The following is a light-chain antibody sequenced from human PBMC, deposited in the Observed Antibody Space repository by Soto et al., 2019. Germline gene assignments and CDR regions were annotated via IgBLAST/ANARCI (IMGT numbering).Light chain of an antibody. CDR3: SSYTSSSTL. CDR1: SSDIGIYKY. CDR2: EVT. J-gene: IGLJ1*01. V-gene: IGLV2-14*01. Sequence: QSALTQPASVSGSPGQSIAISCTGSSSDIGIYKYVSWYQQHPGKVPKLIIYEVTNRPSGVSNRFSGSKSGNTASLTISGLQAEDEADYYCSSYTSSSTLFGTGTKVTVL.